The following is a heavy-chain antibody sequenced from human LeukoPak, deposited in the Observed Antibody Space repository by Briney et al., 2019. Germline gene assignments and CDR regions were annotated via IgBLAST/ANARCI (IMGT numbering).Heavy chain of an antibody. V-gene: IGHV3-7*01. D-gene: IGHD2-8*01. Sequence: GGSLRLSCAASGFTFSSNWMSRVRQAPGKGLEWVANIKQDGTEKDYVDSVKGRFTISRDNAKSSLYLQMNSLRAEDTAVYYCARAGNGFGYWGQGALVTVSS. CDR3: ARAGNGFGY. J-gene: IGHJ4*02. CDR2: IKQDGTEK. CDR1: GFTFSSNW.